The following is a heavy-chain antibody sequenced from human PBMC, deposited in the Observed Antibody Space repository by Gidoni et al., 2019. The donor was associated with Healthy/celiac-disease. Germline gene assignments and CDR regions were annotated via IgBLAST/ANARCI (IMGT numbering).Heavy chain of an antibody. CDR1: GFSLSTSGVG. J-gene: IGHJ5*02. D-gene: IGHD5-18*01. V-gene: IGHV2-5*02. CDR2: IYWDDDK. CDR3: AHTSQLWLLFFLNKGENWFDP. Sequence: QITLKESGPTLVKPTQTLTLTCTFSGFSLSTSGVGVGWIRQPPGKALEWLALIYWDDDKRYSPSLKSRLTITKDTSKNQVVLTMTNMDPVDTATYYCAHTSQLWLLFFLNKGENWFDPWGQGTLVTVSS.